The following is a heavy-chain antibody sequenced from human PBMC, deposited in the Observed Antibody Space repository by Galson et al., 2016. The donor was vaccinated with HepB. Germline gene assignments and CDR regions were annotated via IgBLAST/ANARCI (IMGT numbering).Heavy chain of an antibody. J-gene: IGHJ2*01. CDR3: ARDRRSDVRGNQWYFDL. CDR1: GATFSPYG. CDR2: IWYDGTNK. D-gene: IGHD3-16*01. V-gene: IGHV3-33*01. Sequence: LRLSCAASGATFSPYGIHWVCQAPGKGLEWVAVIWYDGTNKYYADSVKGRFTISRDNSKNTVYLQMSYLRTEDTALYYCARDRRSDVRGNQWYFDLWGRGTLVTVSS.